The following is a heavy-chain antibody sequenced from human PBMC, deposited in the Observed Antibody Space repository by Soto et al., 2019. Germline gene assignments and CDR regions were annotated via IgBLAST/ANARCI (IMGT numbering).Heavy chain of an antibody. V-gene: IGHV1-69*13. D-gene: IGHD6-19*01. CDR1: GGAFSSYA. Sequence: SVKVSCEACGGAFSSYAISWVRQATGQGLEWMGGIIPIFGTANYAQKFQGRVTITADESTSTAYMELSSLRSEDTAVYYCARDRSIAVAGPSGDDAFDIWGQGTMVTVSS. CDR3: ARDRSIAVAGPSGDDAFDI. CDR2: IIPIFGTA. J-gene: IGHJ3*02.